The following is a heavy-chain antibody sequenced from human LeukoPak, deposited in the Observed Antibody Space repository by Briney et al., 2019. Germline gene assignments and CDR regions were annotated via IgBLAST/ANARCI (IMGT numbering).Heavy chain of an antibody. CDR2: IYHNGNT. D-gene: IGHD2-15*01. CDR3: ASTPSSYCSGGSCFLY. V-gene: IGHV4-30-2*01. J-gene: IGHJ4*02. Sequence: IYHNGNTYYNPSLKSRVTISVDRSKNHFSLKLSSVTAADTAMYYCASTPSSYCSGGSCFLYWGQGTLVTVSS.